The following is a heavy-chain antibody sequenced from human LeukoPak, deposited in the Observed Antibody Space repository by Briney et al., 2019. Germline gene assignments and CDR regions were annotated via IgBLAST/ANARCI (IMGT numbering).Heavy chain of an antibody. Sequence: ASVKVSCKASGYPFTSYYIHWVRQAPGQGLEWMGMINPSGGSTTYAQKFQGRVTMTRDTSTSTVYMDLSSLRSEDTAVYYCAREDSGYEYYFDYWGQGTLVTVSS. CDR1: GYPFTSYY. CDR3: AREDSGYEYYFDY. D-gene: IGHD5-12*01. J-gene: IGHJ4*02. CDR2: INPSGGST. V-gene: IGHV1-46*01.